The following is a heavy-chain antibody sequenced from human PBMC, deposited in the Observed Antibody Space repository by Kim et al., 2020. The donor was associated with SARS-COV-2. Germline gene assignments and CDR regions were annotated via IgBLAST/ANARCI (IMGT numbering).Heavy chain of an antibody. J-gene: IGHJ6*02. Sequence: GGSLRLSCAASGFTFDDYTMHWVRQAPGKGLEWVSLISWDGGSTYYADSVKGRFTISRDNSKNSLYLQMNSLRTEDTALYYCAKERGNYYGMDVWGQGTTVTVSS. CDR3: AKERGNYYGMDV. CDR2: ISWDGGST. V-gene: IGHV3-43*01. CDR1: GFTFDDYT.